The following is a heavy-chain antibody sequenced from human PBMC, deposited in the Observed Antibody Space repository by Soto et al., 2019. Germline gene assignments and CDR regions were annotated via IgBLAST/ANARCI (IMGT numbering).Heavy chain of an antibody. V-gene: IGHV1-2*04. CDR3: ARAEGQYYTSCWYYFDY. CDR1: GDTFTGYY. CDR2: INTKTGST. J-gene: IGHJ4*02. Sequence: QVQLVQSGAQVKKPGASVKVSCQASGDTFTGYYFHWVRQAPGQGLEWMGWINTKTGSTHYAQTFQACVIMTSDAYISTVYLDLTRLRATDTAVYFCARAEGQYYTSCWYYFDYWGQGTLVSVSS. D-gene: IGHD6-19*01.